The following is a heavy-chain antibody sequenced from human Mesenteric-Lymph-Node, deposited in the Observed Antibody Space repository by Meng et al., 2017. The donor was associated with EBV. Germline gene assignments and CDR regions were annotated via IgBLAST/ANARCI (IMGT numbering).Heavy chain of an antibody. CDR2: INHSGST. D-gene: IGHD3-10*01. V-gene: IGHV4-34*01. CDR3: ARGYGSGHL. J-gene: IGHJ4*01. CDR1: GGSFSGYY. Sequence: VQLQGSGPGLVKPSGTLSLTCAVYGGSFSGYYWSWIRQPPGKGLEWIGEINHSGSTNYNPSLKSRVTISVDTSKNQFSLKLSSVTAADTAVYYCARGYGSGHLWGQGTLVTVSS.